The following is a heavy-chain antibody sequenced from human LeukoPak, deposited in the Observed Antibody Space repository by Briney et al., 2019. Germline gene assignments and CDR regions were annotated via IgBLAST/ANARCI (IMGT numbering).Heavy chain of an antibody. D-gene: IGHD1-1*01. CDR1: GFPFIEYS. CDR3: ARDHNYAFDN. J-gene: IGHJ4*02. Sequence: GGSLRLSCTASGFPFIEYSMNWVRQVPGKGLEWIAYIGIDSGNTKYADSVRGRFTISADKAKNSLYLQMNSLRVKDTAVYYCARDHNYAFDNWGQGTLVSVAS. V-gene: IGHV3-48*01. CDR2: IGIDSGNT.